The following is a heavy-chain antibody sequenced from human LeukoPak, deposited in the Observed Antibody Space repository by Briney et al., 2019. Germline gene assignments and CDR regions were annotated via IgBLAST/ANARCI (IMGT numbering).Heavy chain of an antibody. CDR3: ARQSGFYSNSSYYYYGMDV. D-gene: IGHD4-11*01. CDR1: GGSISSSSYY. V-gene: IGHV4-39*01. Sequence: PAETLCLTCTVSGGSISSSSYYWGWIRQPPGKGLEWIGSIYYSVSNYYNPSLKSRVTISVDTSRNQFSLKLSSVTAADTAVYYCARQSGFYSNSSYYYYGMDVWGQGTTVTVSS. CDR2: IYYSVSN. J-gene: IGHJ6*02.